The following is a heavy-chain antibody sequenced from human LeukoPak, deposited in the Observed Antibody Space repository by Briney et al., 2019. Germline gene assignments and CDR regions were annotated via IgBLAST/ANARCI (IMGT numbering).Heavy chain of an antibody. Sequence: GGSLRLSCAASGFTFSAYGMHWVRQAPGKGLEWVALISYDETNEYYADSVKGRFTISRDNSKNTLFLQMNSLRADDTAVYYCAKAYYSSSEGYFQHWGQGTLVTVSS. V-gene: IGHV3-30*18. CDR2: ISYDETNE. CDR3: AKAYYSSSEGYFQH. CDR1: GFTFSAYG. J-gene: IGHJ1*01. D-gene: IGHD6-13*01.